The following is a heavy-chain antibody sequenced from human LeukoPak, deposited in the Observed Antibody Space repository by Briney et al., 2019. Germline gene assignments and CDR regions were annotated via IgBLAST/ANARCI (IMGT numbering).Heavy chain of an antibody. V-gene: IGHV3-15*01. CDR2: IKSKTDGGTT. D-gene: IGHD1-26*01. CDR3: TTRGGSFSIFDY. CDR1: GFTFSDAW. J-gene: IGHJ4*02. Sequence: GGSLRLSCAASGFTFSDAWMSWVPQAPGKGLEWVGRIKSKTDGGTTDYAAPVKGRFTISRDDSKNTLYLQMNSLKTEDTAVYYCTTRGGSFSIFDYWGQGTLVIVSS.